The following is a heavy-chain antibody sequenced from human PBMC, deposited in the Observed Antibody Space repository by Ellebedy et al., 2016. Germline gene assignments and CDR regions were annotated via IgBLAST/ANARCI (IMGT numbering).Heavy chain of an antibody. D-gene: IGHD6-19*01. CDR1: GGTFSRYA. CDR3: ATSSIAVAGDAFDY. V-gene: IGHV1-69*13. J-gene: IGHJ4*02. Sequence: SVKVSXXASGGTFSRYAFSWVRQAPRQGLEWMGGIIPIFGTANYAQKFQGRVTISADESTSTAYMELTSLRSEDTAVYYCATSSIAVAGDAFDYWGQGSLVTVSS. CDR2: IIPIFGTA.